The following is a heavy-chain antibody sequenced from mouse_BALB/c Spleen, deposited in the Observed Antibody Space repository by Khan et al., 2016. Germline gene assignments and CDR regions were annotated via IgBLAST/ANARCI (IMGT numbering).Heavy chain of an antibody. CDR1: GFNIKDTY. V-gene: IGHV14-3*02. CDR2: IDPANGNT. J-gene: IGHJ3*01. D-gene: IGHD2-4*01. Sequence: EVELVESGAELVKPGASVKLSCTASGFNIKDTYMHWVKQRPEQGLEWIGRIDPANGNTKYDPKFQGKATIKADTSSNTAYLQLSSLTSEDTAVSYYARSPYDYDVGFAYWGQGTLVTVSA. CDR3: ARSPYDYDVGFAY.